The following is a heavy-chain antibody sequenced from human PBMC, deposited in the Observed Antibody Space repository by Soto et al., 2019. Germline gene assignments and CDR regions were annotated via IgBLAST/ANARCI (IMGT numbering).Heavy chain of an antibody. V-gene: IGHV1-69*13. D-gene: IGHD2-15*01. J-gene: IGHJ5*02. CDR1: GGTFSSYA. CDR2: IIPIFGTA. Sequence: SVKVSCKASGGTFSSYAISGVRQAPGQGLEWMGGIIPIFGTANYAQKFQGRVTITADESTSTAYMELSSLRSEDTAVYYCARWKYCSGGSCYFWFDPWGQGTLVTVSS. CDR3: ARWKYCSGGSCYFWFDP.